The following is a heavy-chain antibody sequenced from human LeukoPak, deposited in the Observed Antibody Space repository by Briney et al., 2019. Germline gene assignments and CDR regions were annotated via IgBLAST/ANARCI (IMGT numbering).Heavy chain of an antibody. J-gene: IGHJ4*02. CDR3: AREGRRDYYYFDY. CDR1: GGSISSGDYY. V-gene: IGHV4-30-4*01. D-gene: IGHD3-10*01. Sequence: SETLSLTCTVSGGSISSGDYYWSWIRQPPGKGLEWIGYIYYSGSTYYNPSLKSRVTISVDTSKNQFSLQLNSVTPEDTAVYYCAREGRRDYYYFDYWGQGTLVTVSS. CDR2: IYYSGST.